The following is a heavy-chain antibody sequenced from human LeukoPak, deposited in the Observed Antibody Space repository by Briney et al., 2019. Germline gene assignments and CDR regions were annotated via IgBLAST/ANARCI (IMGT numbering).Heavy chain of an antibody. Sequence: PGGSLRLSCAASGFTFSSYGMHWVRQAPGKGLEWVAFIRYDGSNKYYADSVKGRLTISRDNSKNTLYLQMNSLRAEDTAVYYCAKIDDGVVVVADYFDYWGQGTLVTVSS. D-gene: IGHD2-15*01. J-gene: IGHJ4*02. CDR2: IRYDGSNK. V-gene: IGHV3-30*02. CDR1: GFTFSSYG. CDR3: AKIDDGVVVVADYFDY.